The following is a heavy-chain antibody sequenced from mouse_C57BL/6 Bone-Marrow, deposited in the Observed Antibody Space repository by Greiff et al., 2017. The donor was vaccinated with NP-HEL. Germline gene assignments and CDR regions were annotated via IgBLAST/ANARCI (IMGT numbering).Heavy chain of an antibody. V-gene: IGHV3-6*01. J-gene: IGHJ2*01. CDR3: ARGDYGSYY. CDR2: ISYDGSN. Sequence: DVQLQESGPGLVKPSQSLSLTCSVTGYSITSGYYWNWIRQFPGNKLEWMGYISYDGSNNYNPSLKNRISITRDTSKNQFFLKLNSVTTEDTATYYCARGDYGSYYWGQGTTLTVSS. CDR1: GYSITSGYY. D-gene: IGHD1-1*01.